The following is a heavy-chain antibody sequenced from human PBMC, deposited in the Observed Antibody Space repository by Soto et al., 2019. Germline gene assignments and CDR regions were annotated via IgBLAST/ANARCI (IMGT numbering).Heavy chain of an antibody. CDR1: GYSFTSYD. J-gene: IGHJ4*02. V-gene: IGHV1-18*04. CDR3: ARWKINGWYSIYY. Sequence: QVQLVQSGGEVTKTGASVKVSCKASGYSFTSYDITWLRQAPGQGLEWMGWISGYNGNTNYAQKFQGRVTMTTDTSTNTAYGELRSLRSDDTAVYYCARWKINGWYSIYYWGQGTLVTVSS. D-gene: IGHD6-19*01. CDR2: ISGYNGNT.